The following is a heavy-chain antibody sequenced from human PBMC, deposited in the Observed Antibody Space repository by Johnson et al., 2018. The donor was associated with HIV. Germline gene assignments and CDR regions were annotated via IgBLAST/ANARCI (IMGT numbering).Heavy chain of an antibody. CDR3: ARVDRGAFDI. CDR1: GFTVSSNY. CDR2: IFSGGST. J-gene: IGHJ3*02. D-gene: IGHD3-22*01. Sequence: VQLVESGGGLVQPGRSLRLSCAASGFTVSSNYMSWVRQAPGKGLECVSVIFSGGSTYYAGFVKGRFTISRDNSKNTLYLQMNSLRAEDTAVYYCARVDRGAFDIWGRGTMVTVSS. V-gene: IGHV3-66*01.